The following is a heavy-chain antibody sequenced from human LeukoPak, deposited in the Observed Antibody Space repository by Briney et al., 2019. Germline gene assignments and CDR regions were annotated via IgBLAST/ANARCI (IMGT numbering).Heavy chain of an antibody. D-gene: IGHD3-10*01. CDR2: IYYSGTT. CDR1: GGSISSYY. J-gene: IGHJ4*02. Sequence: SETLSLTCTASGGSISSYYWSWIRQPPGKGLEYIGYIYYSGTTNYNPSLKSRVTISVDTSKNQFSLKLSSVTAADTAVYYCARFSFGGCYLDYWGQGTLVTVSS. CDR3: ARFSFGGCYLDY. V-gene: IGHV4-59*01.